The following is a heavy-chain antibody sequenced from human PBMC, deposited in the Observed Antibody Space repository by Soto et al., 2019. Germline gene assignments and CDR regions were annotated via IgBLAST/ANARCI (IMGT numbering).Heavy chain of an antibody. J-gene: IGHJ6*02. CDR2: TYYRSKWYN. D-gene: IGHD2-8*01. CDR1: GDSVSSNSAA. V-gene: IGHV6-1*01. CDR3: ARDCTNGVCYPSYHYGMDV. Sequence: SQTLSLTCAISGDSVSSNSAAWNWIRQSPSRGLEWLGRTYYRSKWYNDYAVSVKSRITMNPDTSKNQFSLQLNSVTPEDTAVYYCARDCTNGVCYPSYHYGMDVWGQGTTVTVSS.